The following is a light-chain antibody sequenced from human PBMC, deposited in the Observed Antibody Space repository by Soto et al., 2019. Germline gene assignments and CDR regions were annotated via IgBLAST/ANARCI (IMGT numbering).Light chain of an antibody. J-gene: IGKJ1*01. V-gene: IGKV3-20*01. CDR1: QSVSSSY. CDR2: GAS. CDR3: QQYGSSPGWT. Sequence: EIVLTQSPGTLSLSPGARAPLSCRASQSVSSSYLAWYQQKPGQAPRLLIYGASSRATGIPDRFSGSGSGTDFTLTISRLEPEDFAVYYCQQYGSSPGWTFGQGTKVDIK.